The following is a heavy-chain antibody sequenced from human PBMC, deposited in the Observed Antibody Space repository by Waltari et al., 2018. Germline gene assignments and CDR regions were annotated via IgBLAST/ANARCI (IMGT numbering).Heavy chain of an antibody. J-gene: IGHJ6*02. CDR3: HGTGLQPYKYGMDV. Sequence: HVQLVQSGAEVKKPGASVKVSCKVSGYSLTELSMHWVRQAPGKGLEWMGGFAPEEGETIYARKLQGRVTVTEDTSTDTAFMELSSLRSEDTAVYYCHGTGLQPYKYGMDVWGQGTTVTVSS. CDR2: FAPEEGET. CDR1: GYSLTELS. V-gene: IGHV1-24*01. D-gene: IGHD4-4*01.